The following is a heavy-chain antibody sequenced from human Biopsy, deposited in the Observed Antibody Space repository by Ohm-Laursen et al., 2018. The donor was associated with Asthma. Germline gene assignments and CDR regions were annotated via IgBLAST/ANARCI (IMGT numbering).Heavy chain of an antibody. Sequence: SSVKVPCKSLGGTFNTYVIGWVRQAPGQGLEWMGGINSVFGTTTYPQKFQDRVTITADDSTNTVYMELSSLRSEDTAVYYCARKAGSCISRTCYSLDFWGQGTLVTVSS. CDR3: ARKAGSCISRTCYSLDF. V-gene: IGHV1-69*01. CDR2: INSVFGTT. CDR1: GGTFNTYV. D-gene: IGHD2-2*01. J-gene: IGHJ4*02.